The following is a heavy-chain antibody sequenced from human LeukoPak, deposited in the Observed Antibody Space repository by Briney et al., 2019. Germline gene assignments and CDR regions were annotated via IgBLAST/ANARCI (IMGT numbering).Heavy chain of an antibody. V-gene: IGHV3-48*04. Sequence: GGSLRLSCAASRFTISPYSMNWVRQAPGKGLEWVSYISSSSSTIYNADSVKGRFTISRDNAKNSLYLQMNSLRAEDTAVYYCARALTSRDSSGYFIDAFDIWGQGTMVTVSS. CDR3: ARALTSRDSSGYFIDAFDI. D-gene: IGHD3-22*01. CDR2: ISSSSSTI. CDR1: RFTISPYS. J-gene: IGHJ3*02.